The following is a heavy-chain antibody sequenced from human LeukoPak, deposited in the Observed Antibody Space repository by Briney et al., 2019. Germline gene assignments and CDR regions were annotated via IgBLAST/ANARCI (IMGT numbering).Heavy chain of an antibody. V-gene: IGHV4-59*01. Sequence: SETLSLTCTASGGSISSYYWSWIRQPPGKGLEWIGYIYYSGSTNYNPSLKSRVTISVDASKNQFSLKLSSVTAADTAVYYCARAKYYDFWSGYSYYYYGMDVWGQGTTVTVSS. J-gene: IGHJ6*02. CDR2: IYYSGST. CDR1: GGSISSYY. D-gene: IGHD3-3*01. CDR3: ARAKYYDFWSGYSYYYYGMDV.